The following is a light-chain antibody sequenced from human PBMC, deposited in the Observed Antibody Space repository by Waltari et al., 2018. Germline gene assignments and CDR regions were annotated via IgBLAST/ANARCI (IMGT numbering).Light chain of an antibody. V-gene: IGLV4-69*01. CDR3: QTGGHGTWV. CDR1: SGHSSNV. Sequence: QLVLTQSPSASASLGASVKLTCTLSSGHSSNVIAWLQQQPEKGPRYLMKVNSDGSPSKGDEIPDGFSGSSSGAERYLTISSVQPEDEADYYCQTGGHGTWVFGGGTKLTVL. J-gene: IGLJ3*02. CDR2: VNSDGSP.